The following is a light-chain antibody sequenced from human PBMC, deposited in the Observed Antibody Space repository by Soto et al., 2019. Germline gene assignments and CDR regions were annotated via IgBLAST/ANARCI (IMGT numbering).Light chain of an antibody. CDR1: RTDNGGYNY. Sequence: QSMFSQTPFASGPPGQSFTLSCTGTRTDNGGYNYVSWYQQHPGKAPKLMIYEVSKRPSGVPDRFSGSKSGNTASLNVSGLQAEDEADYYCSSYAGSNTYVFGTGTKVTVL. CDR2: EVS. J-gene: IGLJ1*01. CDR3: SSYAGSNTYV. V-gene: IGLV2-8*01.